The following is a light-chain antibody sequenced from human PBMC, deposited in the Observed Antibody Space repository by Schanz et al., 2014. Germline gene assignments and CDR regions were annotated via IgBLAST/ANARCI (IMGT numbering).Light chain of an antibody. CDR2: GAS. V-gene: IGKV3-20*01. CDR1: QSVSSSY. J-gene: IGKJ2*01. Sequence: EIVLTQSPATLSLSPGERATLSCRASQSVSSSYLAWYQQKPGQAPNVLIYGASRRATGIPDRFSGGGSGTDFALSISRLEPEDFAVYYCQQFGTSPRYAFGQGTKLEIK. CDR3: QQFGTSPRYA.